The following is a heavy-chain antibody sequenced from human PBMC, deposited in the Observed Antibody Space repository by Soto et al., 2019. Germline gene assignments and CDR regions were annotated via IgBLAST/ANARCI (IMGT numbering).Heavy chain of an antibody. CDR2: INHSGST. CDR1: GGSFSGYY. D-gene: IGHD2-21*01. V-gene: IGHV4-34*01. J-gene: IGHJ6*02. CDR3: ARRRANSINYDMDV. Sequence: SETLSLTCAVYGGSFSGYYWSWIRQPPGKGLEWIGEINHSGSTNYNPSLKSRVTISVDTSKNQFSLTLNSVTAADTAVYYCARRRANSINYDMDVWGQGTTVTVSS.